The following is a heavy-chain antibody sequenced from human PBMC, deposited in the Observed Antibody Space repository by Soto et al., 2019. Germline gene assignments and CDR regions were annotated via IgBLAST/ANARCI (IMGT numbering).Heavy chain of an antibody. CDR3: ARSSGYDLHADY. D-gene: IGHD5-12*01. V-gene: IGHV3-33*01. CDR2: IWYDGSNK. CDR1: GFTFSSYG. Sequence: LRLSCAASGFTFSSYGMHWVRQAPGKGLEWVAVIWYDGSNKYYADSVKGRFTISRDNSKNTLYLQMNSLRAEDTAVYYCARSSGYDLHADYWGQGTLVTVSS. J-gene: IGHJ4*02.